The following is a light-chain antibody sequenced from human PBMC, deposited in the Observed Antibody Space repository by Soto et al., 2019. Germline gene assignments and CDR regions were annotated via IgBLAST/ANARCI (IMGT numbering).Light chain of an antibody. J-gene: IGLJ3*02. CDR1: TSDVGIYNL. V-gene: IGLV2-23*02. CDR3: SSYAGSRWV. Sequence: QSALPQPASLSGSPGQWITISGSGTTSDVGIYNLVSWYQHHPGKAPKLVIYEVDKRPSGVSNRFAGSRSGNTSSLTISGLQSEDEADYYCSSYAGSRWVFGGGTKLTVL. CDR2: EVD.